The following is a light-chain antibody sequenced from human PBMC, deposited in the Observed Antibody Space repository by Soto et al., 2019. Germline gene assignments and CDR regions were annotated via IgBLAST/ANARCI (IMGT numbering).Light chain of an antibody. CDR1: SSNIGAGYD. CDR3: QSYDSTLSARYV. J-gene: IGLJ1*01. CDR2: ANI. V-gene: IGLV1-40*01. Sequence: QPVLTQPPSVSGAPGQRVTISCTGSSSNIGAGYDVHWYQQRPGAAPKLLISANINRPSGVPDRFSGSKSGTSGSLAITGLQADDEGDYYCQSYDSTLSARYVFGTGTKLTVL.